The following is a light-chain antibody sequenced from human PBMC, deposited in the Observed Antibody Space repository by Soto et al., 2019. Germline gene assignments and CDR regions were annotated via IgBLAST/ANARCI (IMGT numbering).Light chain of an antibody. CDR2: LGS. V-gene: IGKV2-28*01. J-gene: IGKJ3*01. CDR1: QSLLHSNGYNY. CDR3: MQALQTVFT. Sequence: DIVMTQSPLSLSVTPGEPASISCRSSQSLLHSNGYNYLDWYLQKPGQSPQLLIYLGSNRASGVPDRFGGSGSGTDFTLKISRVEAEDVGVYYCMQALQTVFTFGPGTKVDIK.